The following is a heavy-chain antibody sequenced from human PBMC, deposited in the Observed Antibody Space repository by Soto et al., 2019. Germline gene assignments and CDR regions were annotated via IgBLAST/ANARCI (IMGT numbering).Heavy chain of an antibody. CDR1: GASISSSTHY. V-gene: IGHV4-39*01. CDR2: IFYSGSS. D-gene: IGHD3-3*01. J-gene: IGHJ4*02. CDR3: ARHVRGSLQFLEWFIPDY. Sequence: PSETLSLTCTVSGASISSSTHYWGWIRQPPGKGLEWIGTIFYSGSSYYNPSLKSRLTISVDTSKNQFSLRLSSVTAADTAVYYCARHVRGSLQFLEWFIPDYWGQGALVTVSS.